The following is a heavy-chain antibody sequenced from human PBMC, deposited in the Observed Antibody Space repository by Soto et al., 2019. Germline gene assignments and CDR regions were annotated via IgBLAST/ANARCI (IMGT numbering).Heavy chain of an antibody. D-gene: IGHD3-3*01. J-gene: IGHJ5*02. CDR2: IYPGDSDT. CDR1: GYIFTSYW. V-gene: IGHV5-51*01. Sequence: PGESLKISCNGSGYIFTSYWIGWVRQMPGKGLEWMGIIYPGDSDTRYSPSFQGQVTISADKPISTAYLQWSSLKASDTAMYYCARTRPYDFWSGYYFGWFDPWGQGTLVTVSS. CDR3: ARTRPYDFWSGYYFGWFDP.